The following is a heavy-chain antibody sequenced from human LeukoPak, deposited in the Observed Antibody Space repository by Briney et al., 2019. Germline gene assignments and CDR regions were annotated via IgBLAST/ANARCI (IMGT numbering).Heavy chain of an antibody. D-gene: IGHD5-24*01. V-gene: IGHV1-2*02. CDR3: AKTGEMATTAPDY. J-gene: IGHJ4*02. CDR2: INPNSGGT. CDR1: GYTFTGYY. Sequence: ASVKVSCKASGYTFTGYYMHWVRQAPGQGLEWMGWINPNSGGTNYAQKFQGRVTMTRDTFISTAYMELSRLRSDDTAVYYCAKTGEMATTAPDYWGQGTLVTVSS.